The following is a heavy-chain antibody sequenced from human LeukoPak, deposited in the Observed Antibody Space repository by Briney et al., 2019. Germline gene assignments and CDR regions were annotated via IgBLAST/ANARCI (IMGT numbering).Heavy chain of an antibody. Sequence: GASVKVSCKASGYTFTGYYIHWVRQAPGQGLEWMGWISAYNGNTNYAQKLQGRVTMTTDTSTSTAYMELRSLRSDDTAVYYCARPRYSSSWYSDSDFDYWGQGTLVTVSS. CDR1: GYTFTGYY. CDR3: ARPRYSSSWYSDSDFDY. J-gene: IGHJ4*02. D-gene: IGHD6-13*01. CDR2: ISAYNGNT. V-gene: IGHV1-18*04.